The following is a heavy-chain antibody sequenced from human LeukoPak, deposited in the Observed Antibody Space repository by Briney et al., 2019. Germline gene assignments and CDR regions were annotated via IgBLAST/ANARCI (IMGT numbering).Heavy chain of an antibody. D-gene: IGHD1-1*01. CDR1: GFTFSSYS. V-gene: IGHV3-48*04. J-gene: IGHJ4*02. CDR2: ISGNGGVI. Sequence: GGSLRLSCAASGFTFSSYSMTWVRQAPGKGLEWLSYISGNGGVIQYADSVKGRFTISSDNAKNLLYLQMDSLRVEDTAIYYCARDPRTVRIWGQGTLVTVSS. CDR3: ARDPRTVRI.